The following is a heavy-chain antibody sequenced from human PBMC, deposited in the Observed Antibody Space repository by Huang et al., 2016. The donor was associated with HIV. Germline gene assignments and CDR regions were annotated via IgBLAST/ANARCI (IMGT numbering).Heavy chain of an antibody. CDR2: IHYSGST. CDR1: GGSSSSYY. J-gene: IGHJ6*02. CDR3: ARGGPYSRDYYYYGMDV. V-gene: IGHV4-59*01. Sequence: QVQLQESGPGLVKPSETLSLTCTVSGGSSSSYYWSWIRQTPGKGLEWIGYIHYSGSTNYNPSLKSLVTTSVDTSKNQFFLKLSSVTAADTAVYYCARGGPYSRDYYYYGMDVWGQGTTVTVSS. D-gene: IGHD6-13*01.